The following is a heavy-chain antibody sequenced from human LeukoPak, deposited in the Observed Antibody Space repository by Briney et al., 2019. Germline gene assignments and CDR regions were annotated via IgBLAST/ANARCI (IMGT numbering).Heavy chain of an antibody. D-gene: IGHD2/OR15-2a*01. V-gene: IGHV4-31*03. CDR3: ARDTDRISSPGSWFDP. J-gene: IGHJ5*02. CDR2: IHHSGRS. Sequence: SQTLSLTCTVSADSLSSGGHYWAWIRQFPGKGLESIGFIHHSGRSRHNPSLKDRVAISVDTSRKQFALKLSSVTAADTAVYFCARDTDRISSPGSWFDPWGQGTLVTVS. CDR1: ADSLSSGGHY.